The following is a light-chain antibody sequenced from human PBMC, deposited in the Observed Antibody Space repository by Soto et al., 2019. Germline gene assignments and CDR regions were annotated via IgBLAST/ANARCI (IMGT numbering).Light chain of an antibody. CDR3: QQLASYPIGT. CDR2: DAS. CDR1: QDISSS. J-gene: IGKJ4*01. V-gene: IGKV1-9*01. Sequence: DIQMTQSPSSLSASVGDRVTITCRASQDISSSLAWYQQKPGKAPKLLIYDASTLQTGVPSRFRGSGSGTEFTLTISSLQPEDFATYSCQQLASYPIGTFGGGTKVDIK.